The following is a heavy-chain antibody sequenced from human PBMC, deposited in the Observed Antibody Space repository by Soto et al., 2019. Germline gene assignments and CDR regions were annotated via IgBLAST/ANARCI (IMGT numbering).Heavy chain of an antibody. V-gene: IGHV4-59*01. Sequence: SETLSLTCTVSGGSISSYYWSWIRQPPGKGLEWIGYIYYSGSTNYNPSLKSRVTISVDTSKNQFSLKLSSVTAADTAVYYCARVGYCSSTSCYPDYYYMDVWGKGTTVTVSS. J-gene: IGHJ6*03. CDR2: IYYSGST. CDR3: ARVGYCSSTSCYPDYYYMDV. D-gene: IGHD2-2*01. CDR1: GGSISSYY.